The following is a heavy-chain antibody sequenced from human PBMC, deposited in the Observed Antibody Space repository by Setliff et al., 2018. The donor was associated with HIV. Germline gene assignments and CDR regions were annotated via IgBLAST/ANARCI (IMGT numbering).Heavy chain of an antibody. J-gene: IGHJ4*02. V-gene: IGHV3-30*02. Sequence: PGGSLRLSCAASGFTFSSYGMHWVRQAPGKGLEWVAFIRYDGSNKYYADSVKGRFTISRENSKNTLYLQMNSLRAEDTAVYYCTKNLYRSPWSPLDYWGQGTLVTVSS. CDR2: IRYDGSNK. CDR1: GFTFSSYG. D-gene: IGHD6-19*01. CDR3: TKNLYRSPWSPLDY.